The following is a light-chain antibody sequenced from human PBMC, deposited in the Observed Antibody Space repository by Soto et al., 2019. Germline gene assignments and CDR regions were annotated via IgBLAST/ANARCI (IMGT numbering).Light chain of an antibody. J-gene: IGLJ2*01. CDR3: LLYYGGAQPYVV. CDR1: TGAVTSDHY. CDR2: RTN. V-gene: IGLV7-43*01. Sequence: QTVVTQEPSLTVSPGGTVTLTCASSTGAVTSDHYANWFQQKPGQAPRALIYRTNNKHSWTPARFSGSLLGGKAALTLSGVQPEDEAEYYCLLYYGGAQPYVVFGGGTKVTVL.